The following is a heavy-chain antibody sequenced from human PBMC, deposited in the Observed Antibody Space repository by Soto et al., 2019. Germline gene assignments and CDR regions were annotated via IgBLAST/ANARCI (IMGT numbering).Heavy chain of an antibody. Sequence: QVQLQESGPGLVKPSQTLSLTCTVSGGSISSGDYYWSWIRQPPGKGLEWIGYIYYSGSTYYNPSHKSRVTISVDTSKNQFSLKLSSVTAADTAVYYCARGGGDCGGDCYPSDYWGQGTLVTVSS. CDR2: IYYSGST. D-gene: IGHD2-21*02. CDR3: ARGGGDCGGDCYPSDY. V-gene: IGHV4-30-4*01. J-gene: IGHJ4*02. CDR1: GGSISSGDYY.